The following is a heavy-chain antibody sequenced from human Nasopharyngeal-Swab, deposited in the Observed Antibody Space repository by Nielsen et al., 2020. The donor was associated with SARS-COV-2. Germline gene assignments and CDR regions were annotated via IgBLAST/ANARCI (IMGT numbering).Heavy chain of an antibody. J-gene: IGHJ4*02. CDR2: IDWDDDK. CDR1: GFSLSTSGMR. Sequence: SGPTLVKPTETLTLTCTVSGFSLSTSGMRVSWIRQPPGKALEWLARIDWDDDKFYSTSLKTRLTISKDTSKNRVVLTMTNMDPVDTATYYCARVDVDTSMTHWGQGTLVTVSS. V-gene: IGHV2-70*04. D-gene: IGHD5-18*01. CDR3: ARVDVDTSMTH.